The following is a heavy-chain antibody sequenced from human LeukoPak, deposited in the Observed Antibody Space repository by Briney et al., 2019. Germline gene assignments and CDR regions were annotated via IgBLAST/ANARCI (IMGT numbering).Heavy chain of an antibody. Sequence: SVKVSCKASGGTFSSYAISWVRQAPGQGLEWMGGIIPIFGTANYAQKFQGRVTITADESTSTAYMELSSLRSEDRAVYYCARQYYDSSGYYHYWGQGTLVTVSS. J-gene: IGHJ4*02. V-gene: IGHV1-69*13. CDR3: ARQYYDSSGYYHY. CDR1: GGTFSSYA. CDR2: IIPIFGTA. D-gene: IGHD3-22*01.